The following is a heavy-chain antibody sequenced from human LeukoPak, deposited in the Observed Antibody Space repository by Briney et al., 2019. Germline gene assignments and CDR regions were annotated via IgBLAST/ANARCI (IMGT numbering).Heavy chain of an antibody. J-gene: IGHJ6*02. D-gene: IGHD7-27*01. V-gene: IGHV3-7*01. CDR2: IKEDESEK. Sequence: GSLRLSCAASGFTFSDSWMSWVRQAPGKGPEWVANIKEDESEKHYVDSVKGRFTVSRDNAKGSLFLQMNSLRVEDTAVYYCATYKNWVAGDVWGQGTTVSVSS. CDR3: ATYKNWVAGDV. CDR1: GFTFSDSW.